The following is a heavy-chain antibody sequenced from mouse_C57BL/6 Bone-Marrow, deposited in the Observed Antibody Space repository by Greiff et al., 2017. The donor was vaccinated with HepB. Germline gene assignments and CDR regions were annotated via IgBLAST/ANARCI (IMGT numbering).Heavy chain of an antibody. CDR2: ISDGGSYT. D-gene: IGHD2-1*01. CDR1: GFTFSSYA. Sequence: EVQVVESGGGLVKPGGSLKLSCAASGFTFSSYAMSWVRQTPEKRLEWVATISDGGSYTYYPDNVKGRFTISRDNAKNNLYLQMSHLKSEDTAMYYCARSYGNYAMDYWGQGTSVTVSS. CDR3: ARSYGNYAMDY. V-gene: IGHV5-4*01. J-gene: IGHJ4*01.